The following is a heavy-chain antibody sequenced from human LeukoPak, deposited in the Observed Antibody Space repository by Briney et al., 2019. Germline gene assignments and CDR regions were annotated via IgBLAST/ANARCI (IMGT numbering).Heavy chain of an antibody. V-gene: IGHV4-59*08. D-gene: IGHD2-2*01. CDR2: ISNSGST. CDR3: ARRRGYCTSSDCYGFDR. J-gene: IGHJ5*02. Sequence: SETLSLTCTVSGGSISSYYWSWIRQPPGKGLEWIAYISNSGSTKYNPSLNSRVTISVDTSKNQISLKLTSVTAADTAVYYCARRRGYCTSSDCYGFDRWGPGTLVTVSS. CDR1: GGSISSYY.